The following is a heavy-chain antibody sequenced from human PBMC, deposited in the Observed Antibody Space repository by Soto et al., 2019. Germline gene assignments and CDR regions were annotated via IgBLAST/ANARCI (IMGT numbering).Heavy chain of an antibody. CDR3: ARVLITFGGVILGDYYYMDV. CDR2: IYYSGST. J-gene: IGHJ6*03. V-gene: IGHV4-59*01. CDR1: GGSISSYY. D-gene: IGHD3-16*02. Sequence: SETLSLTCTVSGGSISSYYWSWIRQPPGKGLEWIGYIYYSGSTNYNPSLKSRVTISVDTSKNQFSLKLSSVTAADTAVYFCARVLITFGGVILGDYYYMDVWGKGTTVTVSS.